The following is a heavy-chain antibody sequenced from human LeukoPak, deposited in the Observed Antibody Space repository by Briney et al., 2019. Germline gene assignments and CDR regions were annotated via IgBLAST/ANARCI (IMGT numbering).Heavy chain of an antibody. CDR1: GFTFNSYF. CDR2: VTSGGTT. J-gene: IGHJ4*02. V-gene: IGHV3-23*01. Sequence: PGGSLRLSCAASGFTFNSYFMSWVRQAPGKGLEWVSTVTSGGTTYYADSVKGLFTISRDNSKNTLYLQMNSLRAEDTAVYYCAKYVSGTYYRGLDYWGQGTLVTVSS. D-gene: IGHD3-10*01. CDR3: AKYVSGTYYRGLDY.